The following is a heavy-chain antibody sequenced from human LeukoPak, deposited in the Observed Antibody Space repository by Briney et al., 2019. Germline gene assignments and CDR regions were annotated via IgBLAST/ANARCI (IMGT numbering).Heavy chain of an antibody. J-gene: IGHJ3*02. CDR3: AKDLFTLDAFDI. CDR1: GFTFSSYA. V-gene: IGHV3-23*01. Sequence: PGGSLRLSCAASGFTFSSYAMSWVRQAPGKGLEWVSSITGRSGGTYYADSVKGRFTISRDTSRNTLHLQISSLRAEDTAVYYCAKDLFTLDAFDIWGQGTMVTVSS. CDR2: ITGRSGGT. D-gene: IGHD2/OR15-2a*01.